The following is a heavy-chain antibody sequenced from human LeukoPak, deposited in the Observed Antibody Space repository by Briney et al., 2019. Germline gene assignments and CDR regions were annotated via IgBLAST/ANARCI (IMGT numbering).Heavy chain of an antibody. V-gene: IGHV3-30*01. J-gene: IGHJ6*03. CDR1: GFTFSSYA. CDR3: ARNSGSYSVYYYYYMDV. CDR2: ISYDGSNK. Sequence: PGGSLRLSCAASGFTFSSYAMHCVRQAPGKGLESVAVISYDGSNKYYADSVTGRFTISRDNSKNTLYLQRNSLRAEDTAVYYCARNSGSYSVYYYYYMDVWGKGTTVTVSS. D-gene: IGHD1-26*01.